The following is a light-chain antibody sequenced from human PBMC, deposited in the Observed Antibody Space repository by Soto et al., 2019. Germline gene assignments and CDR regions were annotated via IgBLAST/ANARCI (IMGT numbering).Light chain of an antibody. CDR3: QQRYSTPPT. V-gene: IGKV1-39*01. J-gene: IGKJ1*01. Sequence: DIPMTQSPSSLSASVGDRVTITCRASQSISSYLNWYQQKPGKAPKLLIYAASSLQSGVPSRFSGSGSGTDFTLTISSLQPEDFATYYCQQRYSTPPTFGQGTKVEIK. CDR1: QSISSY. CDR2: AAS.